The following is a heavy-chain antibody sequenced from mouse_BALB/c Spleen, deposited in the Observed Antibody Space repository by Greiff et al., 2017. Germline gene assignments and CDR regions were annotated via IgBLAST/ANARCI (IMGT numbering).Heavy chain of an antibody. D-gene: IGHD1-2*01. CDR1: GYTFTSYW. CDR3: ARVLRLPGAMDY. Sequence: QVQLKQSGAELARPGASVKLSCKASGYTFTSYWMQWVKQRPGQGLEWIGAIYPGDGDTRYTQKFKGKATLTADKSSSTAYMQLSSLASEDSAVYYCARVLRLPGAMDYWGQGTSVTVSS. CDR2: IYPGDGDT. V-gene: IGHV1-87*01. J-gene: IGHJ4*01.